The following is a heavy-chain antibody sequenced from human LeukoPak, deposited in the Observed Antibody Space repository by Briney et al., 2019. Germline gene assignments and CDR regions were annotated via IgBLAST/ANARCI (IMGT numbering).Heavy chain of an antibody. J-gene: IGHJ3*02. CDR3: ARSGTITFDI. D-gene: IGHD5-24*01. V-gene: IGHV4-4*07. Sequence: SETLSLTCAVSGDSISSYHWSWIRQPAGKRLEWIGPIYTSGSTNYNPSLKSRVTMSVDTSKNQFSLKLSSVTAADTAVYYCARSGTITFDIWGQGTMVTVSS. CDR2: IYTSGST. CDR1: GDSISSYH.